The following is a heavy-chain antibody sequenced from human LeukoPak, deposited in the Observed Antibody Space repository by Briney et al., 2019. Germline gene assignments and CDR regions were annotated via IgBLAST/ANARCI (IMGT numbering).Heavy chain of an antibody. CDR2: IYHSGST. CDR1: GGSISSSNW. CDR3: AGYYDSGGILFDY. D-gene: IGHD3-22*01. V-gene: IGHV4-4*02. Sequence: SETLSLTCAVSGGSISSSNWWSWVRQPPGKGLEWIGEIYHSGSTNYNPSLKSRVTISVDKSKNQFSLKLSSVTAADTAVYYCAGYYDSGGILFDYWGQGTLVTVSS. J-gene: IGHJ4*02.